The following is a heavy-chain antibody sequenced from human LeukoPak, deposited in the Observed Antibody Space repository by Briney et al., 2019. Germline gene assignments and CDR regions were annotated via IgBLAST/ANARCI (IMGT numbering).Heavy chain of an antibody. J-gene: IGHJ4*02. CDR1: GFTVSSYY. CDR3: ARDHRTTVTVYYFDY. V-gene: IGHV3-33*08. CDR2: IWSDGRDK. Sequence: GGSLRLSCAASGFTVSSYYMYWVRQAPGKGLEWVAVIWSDGRDKYYADSVKGRFTISRDNSKNTLYLQMNSLRAEDTAVYYCARDHRTTVTVYYFDYWGQGTLVTVSS. D-gene: IGHD4-17*01.